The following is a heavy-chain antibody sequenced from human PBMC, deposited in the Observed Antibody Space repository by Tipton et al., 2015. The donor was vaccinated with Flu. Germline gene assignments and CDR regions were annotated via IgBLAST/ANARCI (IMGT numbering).Heavy chain of an antibody. CDR2: IYNTGST. Sequence: TLSLTCSVSADSISSNYWSWIRQSPGKGLEWIGYIYNTGSTNYNPSLKSRVTISVDSSKNEFSLTLASLTAADTAVYYCARDLWNDRRAYYYYGVDVWGQGTTVTVSS. D-gene: IGHD1-1*01. V-gene: IGHV4-59*12. CDR1: ADSISSNY. J-gene: IGHJ6*02. CDR3: ARDLWNDRRAYYYYGVDV.